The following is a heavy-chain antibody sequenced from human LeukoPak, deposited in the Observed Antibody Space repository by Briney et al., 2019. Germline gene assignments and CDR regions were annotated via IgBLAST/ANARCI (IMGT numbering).Heavy chain of an antibody. CDR3: AKDWHILTGRNCFDP. Sequence: ASVKVSCKASGYTFNNYGISWVRQAPGQGLEWMGWVSSYNGDTNYAQKFHGRVTMSTDTSTSTAYMELRSLRFDDTAMYYCAKDWHILTGRNCFDPWGQGTLATVSS. CDR1: GYTFNNYG. D-gene: IGHD3-9*01. J-gene: IGHJ5*02. V-gene: IGHV1-18*01. CDR2: VSSYNGDT.